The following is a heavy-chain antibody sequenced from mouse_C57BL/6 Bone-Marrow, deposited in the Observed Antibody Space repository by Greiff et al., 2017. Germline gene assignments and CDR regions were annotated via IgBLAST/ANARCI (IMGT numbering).Heavy chain of an antibody. D-gene: IGHD1-1*01. CDR2: FTMYSDAT. CDR3: ARDYYGTRFAY. CDR1: YFAFMASA. J-gene: IGHJ3*01. Sequence: LKQSGAELVRPGSSVKLSRKDSYFAFMASAMHWVKQRPGHGLEWIGSFTMYSDATEYSENFKGKATLTANTSSSTAYMELSSLTSEDSAVYYCARDYYGTRFAYWGQGTLVTVSA. V-gene: IGHV1-49*01.